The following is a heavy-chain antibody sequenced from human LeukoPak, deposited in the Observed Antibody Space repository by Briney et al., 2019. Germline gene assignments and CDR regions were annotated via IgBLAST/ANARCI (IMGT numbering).Heavy chain of an antibody. J-gene: IGHJ5*02. CDR1: GYSFTSYW. D-gene: IGHD6-6*01. V-gene: IGHV5-51*01. CDR2: IYPGDSDT. CDR3: ARQRGYSSSSSWFDP. Sequence: RGESLKISCKGSGYSFTSYWIGWVRQMPGKGLEWMGIIYPGDSDTRYSPSFQGQVTISADKSISTAYLQWSSLKASDTAMYYCARQRGYSSSSSWFDPWGQGTLVTVSS.